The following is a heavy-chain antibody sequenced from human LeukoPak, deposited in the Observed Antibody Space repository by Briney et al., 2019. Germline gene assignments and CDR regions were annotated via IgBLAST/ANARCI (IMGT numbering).Heavy chain of an antibody. Sequence: GGSLRLSCAASGFTFHNNGMSWVRQAPGKGLEWVSYISSSSSTIYYADSVKGRFTISRDNAKNSLYLQMNSLRAEDTAVYYCARERQNKDFWSGGDYWGQGTLVTVPS. CDR1: GFTFHNNG. V-gene: IGHV3-48*01. CDR2: ISSSSSTI. D-gene: IGHD3-3*01. J-gene: IGHJ4*02. CDR3: ARERQNKDFWSGGDY.